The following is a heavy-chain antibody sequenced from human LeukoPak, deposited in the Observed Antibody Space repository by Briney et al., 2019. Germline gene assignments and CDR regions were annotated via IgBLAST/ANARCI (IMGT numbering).Heavy chain of an antibody. CDR1: GGSISSYY. V-gene: IGHV4-59*08. Sequence: SETLSLTCTVSGGSISSYYWNWIRQPPGKGLEWIGYIYYSGSTSYNPSLKSRVTISLDTSKNQFSLKLTSVTAADTAMYYCARKGYFDSWGQGTLVTVSS. CDR2: IYYSGST. CDR3: ARKGYFDS. J-gene: IGHJ4*02.